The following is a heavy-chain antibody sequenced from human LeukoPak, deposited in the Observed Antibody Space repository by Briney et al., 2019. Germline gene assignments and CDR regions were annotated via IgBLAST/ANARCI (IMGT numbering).Heavy chain of an antibody. CDR2: IWHDGSSK. V-gene: IGHV3-33*06. J-gene: IGHJ4*02. CDR1: GFIFSHYG. CDR3: AKDAQRGFDYSNSLEY. D-gene: IGHD4-11*01. Sequence: PGRSLRLSCAASGFIFSHYGMHWVRQAPGTRLEWVAVIWHDGSSKYYADSVKGRFTISRDNSENTVYLQMNSLRAEDTAVYYCAKDAQRGFDYSNSLEYWGQGDLVTVSS.